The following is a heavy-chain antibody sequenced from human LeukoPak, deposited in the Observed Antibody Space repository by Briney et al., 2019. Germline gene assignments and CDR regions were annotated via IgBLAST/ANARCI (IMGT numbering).Heavy chain of an antibody. V-gene: IGHV4-34*01. CDR2: ISHSGST. CDR1: GGSFSGYY. Sequence: SETLSLTCAVYGGSFSGYYWSWIRQPPGKVLEWIGEISHSGSTNYNPSLKSRVTISVDTSKNQFSLKLSSVTAADTAVYYCAREGTTPPLGDYYYGMDVWGQGTTVTVSS. J-gene: IGHJ6*02. CDR3: AREGTTPPLGDYYYGMDV. D-gene: IGHD1-1*01.